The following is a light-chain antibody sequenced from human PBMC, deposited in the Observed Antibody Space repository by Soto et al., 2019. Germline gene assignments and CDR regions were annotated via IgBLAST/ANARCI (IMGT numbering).Light chain of an antibody. Sequence: EIVLTQSPGTLSLSPGERATLSCRASQSVSSSYLAWYQQKPGQAPRLLIYGASSRATGIPDRFSGSWSVRDFTLTISRLEPEDFAVYYCQQYGSSPRTFGQGTKVEIK. CDR3: QQYGSSPRT. CDR1: QSVSSSY. V-gene: IGKV3-20*01. J-gene: IGKJ1*01. CDR2: GAS.